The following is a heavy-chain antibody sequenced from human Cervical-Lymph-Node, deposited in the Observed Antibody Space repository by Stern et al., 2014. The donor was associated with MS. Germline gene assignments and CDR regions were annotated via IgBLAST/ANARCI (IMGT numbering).Heavy chain of an antibody. CDR3: ARSPATPSGYDRFDY. CDR1: GYLFDDYW. Sequence: MQLVQSGAEVKKPGESLKISCEASGYLFDDYWIGWVRQMSGRGLELVAIIFPRDSNTRYSPSVQGQVTISADKSLSTAYLQWSSLKPSDPAMYYWARSPATPSGYDRFDYWGQGALVTVSS. CDR2: IFPRDSNT. J-gene: IGHJ4*02. V-gene: IGHV5-51*03. D-gene: IGHD5-12*01.